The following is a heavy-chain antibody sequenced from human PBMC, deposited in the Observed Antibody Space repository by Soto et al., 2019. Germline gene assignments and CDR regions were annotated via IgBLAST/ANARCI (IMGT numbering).Heavy chain of an antibody. D-gene: IGHD1-20*01. Sequence: GGSLRLSCAASGFTFSSSGMHLVRQAPGKGLEWVAVISYDGTNKFYADSVKGRFTISRDNSKNTLYLQMNSLRAEDTGVYYCAKEFHTWNYFDYWGQGTLVTVSS. CDR1: GFTFSSSG. J-gene: IGHJ4*02. CDR2: ISYDGTNK. V-gene: IGHV3-30*18. CDR3: AKEFHTWNYFDY.